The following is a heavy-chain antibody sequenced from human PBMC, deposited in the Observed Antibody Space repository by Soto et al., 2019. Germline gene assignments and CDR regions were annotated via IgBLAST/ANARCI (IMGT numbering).Heavy chain of an antibody. CDR3: ARGTAGYSYGYYLDY. V-gene: IGHV4-59*11. D-gene: IGHD5-18*01. Sequence: SLPNTVSGGTIVSLYGRWIRKQTGKGLEWIGYIYYSGSTNYNPSLKSRVTISVDTSKNQFSLKLSSVTAADTAVYYCARGTAGYSYGYYLDYWGEGTLVTGSS. CDR1: GGTIVSLY. CDR2: IYYSGST. J-gene: IGHJ4*02.